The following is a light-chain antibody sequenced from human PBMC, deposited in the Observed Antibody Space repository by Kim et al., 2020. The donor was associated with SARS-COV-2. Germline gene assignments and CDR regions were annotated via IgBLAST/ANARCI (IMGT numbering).Light chain of an antibody. CDR1: QGISSH. CDR2: AAS. J-gene: IGKJ3*01. Sequence: DIQMTQSPSSLSASVGDRVTITCRTSQGISSHLNWYQQKPGRAPKLLISAASTLQGGVPSRFSGSGSETDFTLTISSLQPDDFATYYCQQSYSTPFTFGHGTKVDIK. V-gene: IGKV1-39*01. CDR3: QQSYSTPFT.